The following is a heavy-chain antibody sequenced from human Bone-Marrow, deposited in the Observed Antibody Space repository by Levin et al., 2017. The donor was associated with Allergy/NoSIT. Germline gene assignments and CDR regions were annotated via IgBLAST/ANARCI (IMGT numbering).Heavy chain of an antibody. J-gene: IGHJ6*03. Sequence: GGSLRLSCAASGFDFSAYGMHWVRQFPGKGLEWVALISFDGSVKHYGDSVKGRFTISRDKANNTLYLYMTSLRGDDTSVYDCARGGVIPQSSGWHFPGDYSYSMAVWGNGSTVIVSS. V-gene: IGHV3-33*01. CDR3: ARGGVIPQSSGWHFPGDYSYSMAV. D-gene: IGHD6-19*01. CDR2: ISFDGSVK. CDR1: GFDFSAYG.